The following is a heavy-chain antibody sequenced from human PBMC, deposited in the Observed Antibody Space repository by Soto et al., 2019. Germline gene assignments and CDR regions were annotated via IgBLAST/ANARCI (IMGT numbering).Heavy chain of an antibody. Sequence: VTCERTRYALTNYVMHGGRQPPGKGLEWMGIINPSGGSTSYAQKFQGRVTMTRDTSTSTVYMELSSLRCEDTAVCYCAGRIGSSSPTPNAFDIWGNGTMVTVSS. J-gene: IGHJ3*02. V-gene: IGHV1-46*01. CDR3: AGRIGSSSPTPNAFDI. CDR1: RYALTNYV. D-gene: IGHD6-13*01. CDR2: INPSGGST.